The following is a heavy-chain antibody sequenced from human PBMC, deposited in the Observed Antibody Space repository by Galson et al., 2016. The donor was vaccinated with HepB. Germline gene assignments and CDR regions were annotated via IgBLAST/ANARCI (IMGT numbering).Heavy chain of an antibody. V-gene: IGHV3-30-3*01. CDR2: ISYDGSNK. CDR1: GFTFSDYA. CDR3: ARDSSSTGWYEGSED. D-gene: IGHD6-13*01. Sequence: SLRLSCAASGFTFSDYAMHWVRQAPGKGLEWVAVISYDGSNKYYADSVKGRFTISRDNSKNTLYLQMNSLRAEDTAMYYCARDSSSTGWYEGSEDWGQGTLVIVSS. J-gene: IGHJ4*02.